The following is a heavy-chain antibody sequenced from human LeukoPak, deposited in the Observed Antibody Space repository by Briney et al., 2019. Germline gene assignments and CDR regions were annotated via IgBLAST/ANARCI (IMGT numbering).Heavy chain of an antibody. J-gene: IGHJ4*02. V-gene: IGHV1-2*06. CDR3: ATLRGYSYGPFDY. Sequence: ASVKVSCKASGYTFTGYYMHWVRQAPGQGLEWMGRINPNSGGTNYAQKFQGRVTMTEDTSTDTAYMELSSLRSEDTAVYYCATLRGYSYGPFDYWGQGTLVTVSS. CDR1: GYTFTGYY. D-gene: IGHD5-18*01. CDR2: INPNSGGT.